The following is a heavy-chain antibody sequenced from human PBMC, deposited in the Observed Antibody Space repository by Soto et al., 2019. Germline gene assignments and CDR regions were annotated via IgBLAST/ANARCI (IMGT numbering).Heavy chain of an antibody. Sequence: QVQLVESGGGVVQPGRSLRLSCAASGFTGSSYAMHWVRQAPGKGLEWVAVISYDGSNKYYADSVKGRFTISRDNSKNTLYLQMNSLRAEDTAVYYCARETHYDFWSGPYYGMDVWGQGTTVTVSS. CDR1: GFTGSSYA. CDR3: ARETHYDFWSGPYYGMDV. J-gene: IGHJ6*02. V-gene: IGHV3-30-3*01. CDR2: ISYDGSNK. D-gene: IGHD3-3*01.